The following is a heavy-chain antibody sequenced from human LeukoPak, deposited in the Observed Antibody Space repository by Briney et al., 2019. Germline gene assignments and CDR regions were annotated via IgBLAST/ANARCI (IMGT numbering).Heavy chain of an antibody. D-gene: IGHD3-22*01. J-gene: IGHJ4*02. Sequence: SETLSLTCAVYGGSFSGCYWSWIRQPPGKGLEWIGEINHSGSTNYNPSLKSRVTISVDTSKNQFSLKLSSVTAADTAVYYCARGGRYDSSGYYYAAYRDFDYWGQGTLVTVSS. V-gene: IGHV4-34*01. CDR3: ARGGRYDSSGYYYAAYRDFDY. CDR1: GGSFSGCY. CDR2: INHSGST.